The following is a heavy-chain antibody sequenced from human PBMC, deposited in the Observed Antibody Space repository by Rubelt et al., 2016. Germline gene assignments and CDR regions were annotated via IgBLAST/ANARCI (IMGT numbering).Heavy chain of an antibody. CDR3: AREVGARQGSVY. Sequence: QLQLQESGPGLVKPSETLSLTCSVSGGFISGSDYYWGWIRQPPGKGLEWIGSIYYSGITHYSPSLKSRAAISIDTSNNQFSRGLTSVTATDTAGYYCAREVGARQGSVYWGQGTLVTVSS. J-gene: IGHJ4*02. D-gene: IGHD6-6*01. V-gene: IGHV4-39*07. CDR1: GGFISGSDYY. CDR2: IYYSGIT.